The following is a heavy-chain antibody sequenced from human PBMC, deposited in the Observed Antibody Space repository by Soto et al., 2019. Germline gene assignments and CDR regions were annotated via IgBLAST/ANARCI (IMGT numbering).Heavy chain of an antibody. CDR2: IYYSGST. D-gene: IGHD2-2*01. V-gene: IGHV4-30-4*01. J-gene: IGHJ6*01. CDR1: VVSISSGDYY. Sequence: SETVSLTCTFSVVSISSGDYYCSWIRQPPWKGLEWIGYIYYSGSTYYNPSLKSRVTISVDTSKNQFSLKLSSVTAADTAVYYCARGGDIVVVTAAQSYYGMEVWGQGTTVIVSS. CDR3: ARGGDIVVVTAAQSYYGMEV.